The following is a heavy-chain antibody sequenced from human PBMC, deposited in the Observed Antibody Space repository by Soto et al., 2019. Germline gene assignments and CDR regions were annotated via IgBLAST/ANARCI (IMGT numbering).Heavy chain of an antibody. J-gene: IGHJ6*02. CDR1: GGSISSGGYY. CDR3: ARAVGYCSITSCYAGLSYYYGMDV. CDR2: IYYSGST. D-gene: IGHD2-2*01. V-gene: IGHV4-31*03. Sequence: PSETLSLTCTVSGGSISSGGYYWSWIRQHPGKGLEWIGYIYYSGSTYYNPSLKSRVTISVDTSKNQFSLKLSSVTAADTAVYYCARAVGYCSITSCYAGLSYYYGMDVWGQGTTVTVSS.